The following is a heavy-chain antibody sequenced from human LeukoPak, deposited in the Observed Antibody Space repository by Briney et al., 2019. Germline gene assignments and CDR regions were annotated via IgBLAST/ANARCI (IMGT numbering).Heavy chain of an antibody. CDR3: ARDSRYCSSTSCYSLDY. V-gene: IGHV3-21*04. Sequence: GGSLRLSCAASGFTFSSYSMNWVRQAPGKGLEWVSSISSSSSYIYYADSVKGRFTISRDNVKNSLYLQMNSLRAEDTAVYYCARDSRYCSSTSCYSLDYWGQGTLVTVSS. D-gene: IGHD2-2*01. CDR2: ISSSSSYI. J-gene: IGHJ4*02. CDR1: GFTFSSYS.